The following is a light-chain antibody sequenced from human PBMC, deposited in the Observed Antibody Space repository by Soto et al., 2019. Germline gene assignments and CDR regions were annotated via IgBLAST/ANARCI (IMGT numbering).Light chain of an antibody. CDR2: GVT. CDR3: ASWDDRLGAVI. Sequence: QCALTQPRSISGSPGQSVTISCTGTTSDFGGYNFVSWYQQHPSKAPKLMIYGVTKRPSGVPERISGSKSGTSASLAISGLRSEDEAVYYCASWDDRLGAVIFGGGTKVTVL. CDR1: TSDFGGYNF. J-gene: IGLJ2*01. V-gene: IGLV2-11*01.